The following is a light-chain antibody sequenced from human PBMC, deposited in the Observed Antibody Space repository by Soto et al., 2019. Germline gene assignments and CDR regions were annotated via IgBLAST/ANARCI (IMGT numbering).Light chain of an antibody. CDR2: AAS. J-gene: IGKJ5*01. CDR1: QTIRGW. V-gene: IGKV1-5*01. Sequence: DIQMTQSPSTLSASGGDRFTITCGASQTIRGWLAWYQVKPGKAPKLLIYAASTLESGVPSRFSATVSGTEFSLAITSLQPEDFATYYCQQLFDSPITFGQGTRLEIK. CDR3: QQLFDSPIT.